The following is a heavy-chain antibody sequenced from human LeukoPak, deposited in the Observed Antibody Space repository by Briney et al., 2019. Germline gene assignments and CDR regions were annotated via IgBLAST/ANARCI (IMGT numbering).Heavy chain of an antibody. J-gene: IGHJ3*01. CDR3: ARHRGGFDL. CDR2: IYYSGGT. V-gene: IGHV4-59*01. CDR1: GGSISSYY. Sequence: PSETLSLTCTVSGGSISSYYWSWLRQPPGKELEWLGYIYYSGGTNYNPSLKSRVTISVDTSKIHFSLKLSSVTAADTAAYYCARHRGGFDLWGQGTMVTVSS. D-gene: IGHD2-15*01.